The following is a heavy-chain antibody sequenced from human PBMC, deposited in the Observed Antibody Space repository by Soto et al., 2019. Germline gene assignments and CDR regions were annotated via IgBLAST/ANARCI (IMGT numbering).Heavy chain of an antibody. CDR3: ARDGRKELWVEGRNAMDA. J-gene: IGHJ6*02. V-gene: IGHV1-18*01. Sequence: QVQLVQSGPEVKKPGASVKVSCKASGYTFTTYGISWVRQAPGQGLEWMVWISGYNGQTNYAQKFRVRVTITTDTSTSTAYMELRGLRSDHTAMYYWARDGRKELWVEGRNAMDAWGQGTTVTVSS. CDR1: GYTFTTYG. CDR2: ISGYNGQT. D-gene: IGHD5-18*01.